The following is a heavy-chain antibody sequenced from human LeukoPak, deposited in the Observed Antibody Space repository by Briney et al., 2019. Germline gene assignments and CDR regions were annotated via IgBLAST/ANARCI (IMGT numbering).Heavy chain of an antibody. V-gene: IGHV3-21*01. D-gene: IGHD3-10*02. Sequence: GGSLRLSCVASGLTFSSYNMNWVRQAPGKGLEWVSFISSSSNYIYYADSVKGRFTISRDNAKNSLYLQMNSLRAEDTAVYYCAELGITMIGGVWGKGTTVTISS. CDR3: AELGITMIGGV. J-gene: IGHJ6*04. CDR2: ISSSSNYI. CDR1: GLTFSSYN.